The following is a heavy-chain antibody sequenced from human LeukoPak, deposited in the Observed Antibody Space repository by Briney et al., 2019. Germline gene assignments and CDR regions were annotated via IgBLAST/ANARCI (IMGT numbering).Heavy chain of an antibody. D-gene: IGHD1-26*01. CDR1: GFTFRSYW. Sequence: GGSLRLSCAASGFTFRSYWMHWVRQAPGKGLVWVSRINTDGSSTNYADSVKGRFTMSRDNAKNSLYLQMNSLRAEDTAVYYCASTLSGRGGYWGQGTLVTVSS. CDR3: ASTLSGRGGY. J-gene: IGHJ4*02. CDR2: INTDGSST. V-gene: IGHV3-74*01.